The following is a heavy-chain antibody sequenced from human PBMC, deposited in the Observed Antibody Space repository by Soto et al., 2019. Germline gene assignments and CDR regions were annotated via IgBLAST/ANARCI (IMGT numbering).Heavy chain of an antibody. J-gene: IGHJ4*02. V-gene: IGHV1-18*01. CDR2: ISVYNGNT. CDR1: GYTFTNYA. Sequence: ASEKVSCKATGYTFTNYAMTWVRQAPGQGLEWMGWISVYNGNTNYAQKLQGRVTMTTDTSTSTAYMELTGLKSDDTAVYYCARGLGSRAYSSQGTHVTVSS. D-gene: IGHD6-6*01. CDR3: ARGLGSRAY.